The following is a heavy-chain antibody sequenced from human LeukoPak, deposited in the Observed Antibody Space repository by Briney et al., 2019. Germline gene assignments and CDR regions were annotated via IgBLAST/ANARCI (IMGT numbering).Heavy chain of an antibody. Sequence: SETLSLTCTVSGGSISSSSYYWGWIRQPPGKGLEWIGSIYYSGSTYYNPSLKSRVTISVDTSKNQFSLKLSSVTAADTAVYYCASRRGGDGYNSGYWYFDLWGRGTLVTVSS. J-gene: IGHJ2*01. CDR2: IYYSGST. D-gene: IGHD5-24*01. CDR3: ASRRGGDGYNSGYWYFDL. CDR1: GGSISSSSYY. V-gene: IGHV4-39*07.